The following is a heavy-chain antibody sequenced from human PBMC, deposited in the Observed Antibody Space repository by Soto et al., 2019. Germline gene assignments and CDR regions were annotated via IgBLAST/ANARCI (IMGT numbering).Heavy chain of an antibody. CDR1: GYSFTSYA. J-gene: IGHJ4*02. D-gene: IGHD6-13*01. V-gene: IGHV1-18*01. CDR3: AREVGYSSSHTYYFDY. Sequence: GAPVKVSCKASGYSFTSYAMRWVRQAPGQGLEWMGWISAYNGNTNYAQKLQGRVTMTTDTSTSTAYMELRSLRSDDTAVYYCAREVGYSSSHTYYFDYWGQGTLVTVSS. CDR2: ISAYNGNT.